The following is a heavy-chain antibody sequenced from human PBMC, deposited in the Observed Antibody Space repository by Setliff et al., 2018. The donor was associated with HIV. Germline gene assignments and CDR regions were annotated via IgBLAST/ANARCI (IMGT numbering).Heavy chain of an antibody. Sequence: SETLSLTCAVYGGSFRGYYWSWIRQPPGKGLEWIGEINHGGSTDYNPSLKSRLTMSVDASKNQFSLKLTSVTAADTAVYYCARGGNDYSNYFLAFDIWGQGTMVTVSS. CDR3: ARGGNDYSNYFLAFDI. CDR1: GGSFRGYY. D-gene: IGHD4-4*01. V-gene: IGHV4-34*09. J-gene: IGHJ3*02. CDR2: INHGGST.